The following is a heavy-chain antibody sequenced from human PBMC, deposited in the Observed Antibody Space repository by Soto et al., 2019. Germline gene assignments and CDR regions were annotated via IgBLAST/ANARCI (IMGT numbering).Heavy chain of an antibody. D-gene: IGHD3-22*01. CDR2: IYYSGST. J-gene: IGHJ5*02. CDR3: ARSGSSGYYYVGWFDP. CDR1: GGSISSYY. Sequence: QVQLQESGPGLVKPSETLSLTCTVSGGSISSYYWSWIRQPPGKGLEWLGYIYYSGSTNYNPSLKSRVTISVDTSKNQFSLKLSSVTAADTAVYYCARSGSSGYYYVGWFDPWGQGTLVTVSS. V-gene: IGHV4-59*01.